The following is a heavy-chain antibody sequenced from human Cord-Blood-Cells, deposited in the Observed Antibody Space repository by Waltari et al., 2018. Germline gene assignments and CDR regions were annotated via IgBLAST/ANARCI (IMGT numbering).Heavy chain of an antibody. CDR1: GFTGRRHY. D-gene: IGHD3-16*02. V-gene: IGHV3-53*01. Sequence: EVQLGEYGGVLIQPGGSLRLSCAAPGFTGRRHYMRWVRQAPGKGLEWVSVIYSGGSTYYADSVMGRFTITRDNSKNTLYLQMNSLRAEDTAVYYCARVGYQAFDIWGQGTMVTVSS. J-gene: IGHJ3*02. CDR3: ARVGYQAFDI. CDR2: IYSGGST.